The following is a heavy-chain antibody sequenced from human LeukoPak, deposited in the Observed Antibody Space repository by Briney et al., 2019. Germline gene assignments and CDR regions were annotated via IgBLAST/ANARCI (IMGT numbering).Heavy chain of an antibody. CDR3: ARSQSSSLIDY. D-gene: IGHD6-13*01. CDR1: GFGLSAYG. V-gene: IGHV3-33*01. J-gene: IGHJ4*02. Sequence: GRSLRLSCAASGFGLSAYGVHWVRQAPGKGLEWVAVIWYDGTSKDYADSVKGRFTFSRDNSKNTLYLQMNSLTVEDTAVYYCARSQSSSLIDYWGQGTLVTVSS. CDR2: IWYDGTSK.